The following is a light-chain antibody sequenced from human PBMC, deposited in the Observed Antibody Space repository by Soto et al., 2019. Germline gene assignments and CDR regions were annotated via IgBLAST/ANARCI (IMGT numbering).Light chain of an antibody. CDR2: DAS. CDR1: QSVSSN. V-gene: IGKV3-11*01. Sequence: ELVLTQSPANLSLSPGERATLSCRASQSVSSNLAWYQHQPGQXPXXLIYDASNRATGIPARFSGSGSGTEFTLTISSLDPEDFAVYYCQQRSNQITFGQGTRREIK. CDR3: QQRSNQIT. J-gene: IGKJ5*01.